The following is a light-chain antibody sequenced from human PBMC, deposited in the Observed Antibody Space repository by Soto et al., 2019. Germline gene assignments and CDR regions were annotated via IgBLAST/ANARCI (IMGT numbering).Light chain of an antibody. Sequence: SYELTQPPSVSVSPGQTATITCSGDNLGHKYPCWYQQKPSQSPVLVIYEVNNRPSGIPERFSGSNSGNTVTLTISGTQAMDEADYYCQAWDSTTVVFGGGTKVTVL. J-gene: IGLJ2*01. V-gene: IGLV3-1*01. CDR1: NLGHKY. CDR3: QAWDSTTVV. CDR2: EVN.